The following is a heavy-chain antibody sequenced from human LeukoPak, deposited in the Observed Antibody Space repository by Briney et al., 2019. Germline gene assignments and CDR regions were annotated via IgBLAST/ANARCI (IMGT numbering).Heavy chain of an antibody. Sequence: PSETLSLTCTVSGGSISSGSYYWSWIRQPAGKGLEWIGRIYTSGSTNYNPSLKSRVTISVDTSKNQFSLKLSSVTAADTAVYYCARAKPSGYYGYYYYYYMDVWGKGTTVTVSS. V-gene: IGHV4-61*02. D-gene: IGHD4-17*01. CDR3: ARAKPSGYYGYYYYYYMDV. CDR2: IYTSGST. J-gene: IGHJ6*03. CDR1: GGSISSGSYY.